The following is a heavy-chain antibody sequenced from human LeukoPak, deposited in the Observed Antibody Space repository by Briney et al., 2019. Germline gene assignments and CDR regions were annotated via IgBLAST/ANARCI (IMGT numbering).Heavy chain of an antibody. J-gene: IGHJ5*02. Sequence: ASVKVSCKASGYTFTGYYMHWVRQAPGQGLEWMGWVNPNSGGTNYAQKFQGRVTMTRDTSISTAYMELSRLRSDDTAVYYCARVTGVRNLYYDSRRGWFDPWGQGTLVTVSS. V-gene: IGHV1-2*02. CDR3: ARVTGVRNLYYDSRRGWFDP. D-gene: IGHD3-22*01. CDR1: GYTFTGYY. CDR2: VNPNSGGT.